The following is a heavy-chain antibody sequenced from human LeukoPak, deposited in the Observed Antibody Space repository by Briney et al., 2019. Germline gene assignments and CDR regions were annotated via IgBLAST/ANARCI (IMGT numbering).Heavy chain of an antibody. Sequence: PSETLSLTCAVYGGSFSGYYWSWIRQPPGKGLEWIGEINHSGSTNYNPSLKSRVTISVDTSKNQFSLKLSSVTAADTAVCYCARANTAFGESWFDPWGQGTLVTVSS. D-gene: IGHD3-10*01. V-gene: IGHV4-34*01. J-gene: IGHJ5*02. CDR1: GGSFSGYY. CDR2: INHSGST. CDR3: ARANTAFGESWFDP.